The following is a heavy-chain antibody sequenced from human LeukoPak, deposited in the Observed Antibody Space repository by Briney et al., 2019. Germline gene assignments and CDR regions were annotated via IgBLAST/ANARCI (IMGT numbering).Heavy chain of an antibody. CDR2: IRYDGSNK. V-gene: IGHV3-30*02. CDR3: AKEGMAARQSAFDI. Sequence: PGGSLRLSCAASGFTFSSYGMHWVRQAPGKGLEWVAFIRYDGSNKYYADSVKGRFTISRDNSKNTLYLQMNSLRAEDTAVYYCAKEGMAARQSAFDIWGQGTMVTVSS. CDR1: GFTFSSYG. D-gene: IGHD6-6*01. J-gene: IGHJ3*02.